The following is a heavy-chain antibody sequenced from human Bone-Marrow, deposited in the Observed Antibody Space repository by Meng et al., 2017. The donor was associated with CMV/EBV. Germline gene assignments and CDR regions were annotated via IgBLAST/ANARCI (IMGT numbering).Heavy chain of an antibody. CDR3: ARGSSNSWYYGMDV. Sequence: SETLSRTCSVSGGSISSYYWSWIRQSPGKGLEWIGYIYYSGSTNYNPSLKDRVTISVDTSKNQFSLNLTSVTTADTALYYCARGSSNSWYYGMDVWGQGTSVTVSS. J-gene: IGHJ6*02. D-gene: IGHD6-13*01. CDR1: GGSISSYY. CDR2: IYYSGST. V-gene: IGHV4-59*01.